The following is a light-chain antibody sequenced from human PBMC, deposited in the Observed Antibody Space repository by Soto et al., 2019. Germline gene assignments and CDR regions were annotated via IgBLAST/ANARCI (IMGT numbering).Light chain of an antibody. V-gene: IGLV4-69*01. CDR2: LHNDGSH. CDR3: QTWGTGIVV. J-gene: IGLJ2*01. CDR1: SGHSTYA. Sequence: QPVLTQSPSASASLGASVKLTCTLSSGHSTYAIAWHQQQPEKGPRYLMKLHNDGSHTKGDGIPDRFSGSSSGTERYLTISSLQPEDEAEYYCQTWGTGIVVFGGGTKVTVL.